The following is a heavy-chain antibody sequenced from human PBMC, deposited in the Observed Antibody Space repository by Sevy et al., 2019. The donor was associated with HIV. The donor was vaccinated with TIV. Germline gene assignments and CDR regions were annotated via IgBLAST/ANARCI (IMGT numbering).Heavy chain of an antibody. V-gene: IGHV3-23*01. CDR1: GFTFSSYA. D-gene: IGHD3-3*01. CDR2: ISGSGGST. CDR3: AKGGPRITIFGVVVGPEDYYYGMDV. J-gene: IGHJ6*02. Sequence: GSLRLSCAASGFTFSSYAMSWVRQAPGKGLEWVSAISGSGGSTYYADSVKGRFTISRDNSKNTRYLQMNGLRAEDTAVYYCAKGGPRITIFGVVVGPEDYYYGMDVWGQGTTVTVSS.